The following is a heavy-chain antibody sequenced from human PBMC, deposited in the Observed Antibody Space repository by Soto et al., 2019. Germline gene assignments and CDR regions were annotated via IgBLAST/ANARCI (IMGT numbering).Heavy chain of an antibody. J-gene: IGHJ6*04. D-gene: IGHD6-13*01. CDR2: FDPEDGET. V-gene: IGHV1-24*01. Sequence: ASVKVSCKVSGYTLTELSMHWVRQAPGKGLEWVGGFDPEDGETIYAQKFQGRVTMTEDTSTDTAYMELSSLRSEDTAVYYCATGGRWYVGYYYYGLDVRGERMTVTGSA. CDR3: ATGGRWYVGYYYYGLDV. CDR1: GYTLTELS.